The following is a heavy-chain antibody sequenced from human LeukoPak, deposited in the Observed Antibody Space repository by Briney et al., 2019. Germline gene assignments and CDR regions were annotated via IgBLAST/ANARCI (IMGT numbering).Heavy chain of an antibody. V-gene: IGHV4-59*08. D-gene: IGHD2-8*01. CDR2: LHYSGST. CDR1: GGSISNYY. Sequence: SETLSLTCTVSGGSISNYYWSWIRQPPGEGLEWIGYLHYSGSTNYNPSLKSRVTISVDTSKNQFSLKLSSVTAADTAMYYCARHIGGVDYYWGQGALVTVSS. CDR3: ARHIGGVDYY. J-gene: IGHJ4*02.